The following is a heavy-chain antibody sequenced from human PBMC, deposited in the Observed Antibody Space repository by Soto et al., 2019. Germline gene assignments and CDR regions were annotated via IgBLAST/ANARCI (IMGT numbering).Heavy chain of an antibody. CDR1: GGSSSSGGYY. CDR3: ARGIAAGGTTDY. J-gene: IGHJ4*02. CDR2: SYYSVST. D-gene: IGHD6-13*01. Sequence: SETLSLTCTASGGSSSSGGYYWSWIRQHPGKGLEWIGYSYYSVSTYYNPSLKSRVTISVDTSKKQFSLKVSSVTAADTAVYYCARGIAAGGTTDYWGQGTLVTVSS. V-gene: IGHV4-31*03.